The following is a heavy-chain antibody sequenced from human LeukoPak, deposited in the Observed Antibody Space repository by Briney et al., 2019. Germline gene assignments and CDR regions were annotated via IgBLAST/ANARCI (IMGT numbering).Heavy chain of an antibody. Sequence: SETLSLTCAVYGGSFSGYYWSWIRQPPGKGLEWIGEINHSGSTNYNPSLKSRVTISVDTSKNQFSLKLSSVTAADTAVYYCARGAILLWFGELIPLNWFDPWAREPWSPSPQ. CDR1: GGSFSGYY. D-gene: IGHD3-10*01. J-gene: IGHJ5*02. CDR3: ARGAILLWFGELIPLNWFDP. V-gene: IGHV4-34*01. CDR2: INHSGST.